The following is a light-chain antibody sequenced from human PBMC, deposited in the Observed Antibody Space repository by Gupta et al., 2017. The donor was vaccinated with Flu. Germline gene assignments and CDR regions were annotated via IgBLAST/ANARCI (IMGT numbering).Light chain of an antibody. J-gene: IGKJ1*01. CDR1: QNINNN. CDR2: GAS. V-gene: IGKV3-15*01. CDR3: QQCNNWPRT. Sequence: EIVMTQSPATLSLSPGESATLSCRASQNINNNLVWFQLKPGQAPRLLIYGASTRATGIPARFSGSGSGTDFTLTISSLQSEDFAVYYCQQCNNWPRTFGQGTRVEIK.